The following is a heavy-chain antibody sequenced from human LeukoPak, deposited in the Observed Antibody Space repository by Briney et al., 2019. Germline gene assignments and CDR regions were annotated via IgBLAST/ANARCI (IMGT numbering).Heavy chain of an antibody. Sequence: ASVKVSCKTSGYTFTGYYMHWGRQAPGQGLKWMGWINPSSGGTDYAQKFQGRVTMTRDTSISTVYMELSRLRSDDTAVYYCARDRSRYFDYWGQGTLVTVSS. V-gene: IGHV1-2*02. D-gene: IGHD3-16*02. J-gene: IGHJ4*02. CDR2: INPSSGGT. CDR1: GYTFTGYY. CDR3: ARDRSRYFDY.